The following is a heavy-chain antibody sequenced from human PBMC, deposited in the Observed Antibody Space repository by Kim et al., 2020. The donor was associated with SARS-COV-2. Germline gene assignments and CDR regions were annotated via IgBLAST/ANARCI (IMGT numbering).Heavy chain of an antibody. J-gene: IGHJ6*02. CDR1: GFTLSGHW. V-gene: IGHV3-74*01. D-gene: IGHD1-1*01. CDR3: VRGTVHSGMDV. Sequence: GGSLRLSCAASGFTLSGHWMNWVRQAPGKGLLWVSRMSSDGSTTHYADSVKGRFVISRDNAKNTLYLQMNSLRAEDTAVYYCVRGTVHSGMDVWGQGTTVTVSS. CDR2: MSSDGSTT.